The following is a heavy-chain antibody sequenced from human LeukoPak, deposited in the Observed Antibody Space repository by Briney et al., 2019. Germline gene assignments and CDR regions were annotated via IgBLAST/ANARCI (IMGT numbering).Heavy chain of an antibody. CDR1: GFTFSDYY. CDR2: ISSSRSYT. V-gene: IGHV3-11*06. CDR3: VSFYETY. J-gene: IGHJ4*02. Sequence: GGSLRLSCAASGFTFSDYYMSWIRQAPGKGLEWVSYISSSRSYTNYADSVKGRFTISKDNAKNTVYLQMNNLRAEDTAVYYCVSFYETYWGRGTLVTVSS. D-gene: IGHD2/OR15-2a*01.